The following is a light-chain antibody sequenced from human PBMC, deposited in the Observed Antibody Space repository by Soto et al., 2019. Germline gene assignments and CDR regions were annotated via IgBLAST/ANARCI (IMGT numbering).Light chain of an antibody. Sequence: DIQMTQSPSSLSASVGDTISITCRSFQTIAKSLNWYQQRPGKAPKLLIFGASNLHNGVPPRFSGSRSGPDLTLTISSLQPEDFATYYCQQSYSSPPTFGQGTKVDNK. CDR2: GAS. V-gene: IGKV1-39*01. CDR1: QTIAKS. J-gene: IGKJ1*01. CDR3: QQSYSSPPT.